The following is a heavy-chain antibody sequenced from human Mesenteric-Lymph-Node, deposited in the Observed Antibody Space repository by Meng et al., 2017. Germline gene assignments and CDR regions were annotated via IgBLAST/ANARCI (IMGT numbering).Heavy chain of an antibody. V-gene: IGHV3-33*01. J-gene: IGHJ4*02. CDR1: GFTFSSNG. CDR3: ARDLRNFDY. CDR2: IWNDGSNK. Sequence: QVQLVESGGGVVHPGRSLRLSCAASGFTFSSNGMHWVRQAPGKGLEWVAVIWNDGSNKYYADSVKGRFTISRDNSKNTLYLQMNSLRAEDTAVYYCARDLRNFDYWGQGTLVTVSS.